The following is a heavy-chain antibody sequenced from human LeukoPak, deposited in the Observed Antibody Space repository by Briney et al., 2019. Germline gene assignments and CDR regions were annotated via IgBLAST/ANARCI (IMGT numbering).Heavy chain of an antibody. CDR3: ARGRDHGFDI. V-gene: IGHV3-48*01. J-gene: IGHJ3*02. CDR1: GLAFSASA. Sequence: PGGSLRLSCAASGLAFSASAINWVRQTPGKGLEWLSFISSSSSDIYYGDPVRGRFTISRDNAKNSLYLQMNSLRAEDTAIYFCARGRDHGFDIWGQGTTVTVSS. CDR2: ISSSSSDI.